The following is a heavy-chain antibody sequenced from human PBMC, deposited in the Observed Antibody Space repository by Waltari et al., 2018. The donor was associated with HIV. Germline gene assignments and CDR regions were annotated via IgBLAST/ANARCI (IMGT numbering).Heavy chain of an antibody. CDR3: ARDGHFYDSRPLDH. V-gene: IGHV3-30*04. CDR1: GFTFSPFA. D-gene: IGHD3-22*01. J-gene: IGHJ4*02. Sequence: QVQLVESGGGVVQPGGSLRLSCVASGFTFSPFAFHWVRQAPGKGLGWVALISYGGRNKVYAASVKGRFTISRDNSKNTLYLQMNSLRAEDTAVYYCARDGHFYDSRPLDHWGQGTLVTVSS. CDR2: ISYGGRNK.